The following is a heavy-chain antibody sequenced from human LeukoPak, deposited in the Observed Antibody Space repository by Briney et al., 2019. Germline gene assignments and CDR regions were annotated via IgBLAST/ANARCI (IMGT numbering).Heavy chain of an antibody. CDR3: ARDRAYYYDSSGYYYFDH. J-gene: IGHJ4*02. D-gene: IGHD3-22*01. Sequence: GGSLRLSCTASGFTFSSYWMTWVRQAPGKGLEWVANIKRDGSEKYYMDSVKGRFTISRDNAKNSLYLQMNSLRDEDTAVYYCARDRAYYYDSSGYYYFDHWGQGTLVTVSS. CDR1: GFTFSSYW. V-gene: IGHV3-7*03. CDR2: IKRDGSEK.